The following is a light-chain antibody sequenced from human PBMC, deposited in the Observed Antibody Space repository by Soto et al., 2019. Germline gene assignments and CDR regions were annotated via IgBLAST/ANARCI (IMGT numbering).Light chain of an antibody. CDR2: KAS. Sequence: DIQMTQSPSTLSASVGDRVTITCRASQSIRSWLAWYQQKLGKAPKLLIYKASSLESGVPSRFSGSGSGTEFTLTISCLQPDDFATYYCQQYDSYSRTFGQGTKVEI. CDR1: QSIRSW. J-gene: IGKJ1*01. CDR3: QQYDSYSRT. V-gene: IGKV1-5*03.